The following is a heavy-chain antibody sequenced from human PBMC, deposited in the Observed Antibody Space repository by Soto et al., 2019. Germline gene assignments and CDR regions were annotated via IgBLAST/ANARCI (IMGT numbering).Heavy chain of an antibody. V-gene: IGHV4-39*01. CDR1: GGSVSNSNYY. Sequence: PSGTLSLTCGVSGGSVSNSNYYWGWIRQSPGKGLEWIGSVYYSGRSYSKASVESRVTISVDTSKNQFSLNLNSVSASDTAVYFCGSQRTSVLTQGYFAYWGPGALVTVSS. CDR2: VYYSGRS. J-gene: IGHJ4*02. CDR3: GSQRTSVLTQGYFAY. D-gene: IGHD2-8*01.